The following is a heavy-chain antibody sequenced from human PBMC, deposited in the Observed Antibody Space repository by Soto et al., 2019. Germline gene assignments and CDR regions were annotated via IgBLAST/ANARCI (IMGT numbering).Heavy chain of an antibody. Sequence: QVQLVQSGAEVKKPGASVKVSCKASGYTFTSYGISWVRQAPGQGLEWMGWISAYNGNTNYAQKLQGRVTITTDTSTSTAYMELRSLRSDDTAVYYCARDYYGSGSYGYGYYYYMDVWGKGTTVTVSS. D-gene: IGHD3-10*01. J-gene: IGHJ6*03. CDR1: GYTFTSYG. CDR3: ARDYYGSGSYGYGYYYYMDV. V-gene: IGHV1-18*01. CDR2: ISAYNGNT.